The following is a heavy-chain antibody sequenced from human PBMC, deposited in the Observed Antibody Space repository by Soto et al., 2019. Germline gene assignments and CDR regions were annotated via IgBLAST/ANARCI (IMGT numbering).Heavy chain of an antibody. Sequence: QAQLVQSGAEVRKPGASVKVSCKTSGYTFINYGVSWVRQAPGQGLVWMGWISTYNGQTNVAQNFQGRVTLTSDASARTVYMALRGLRADDTAMYYCVREVVWGATWVWGVVARDFDIWGQGTPVTGSS. CDR3: VREVVWGATWVWGVVARDFDI. J-gene: IGHJ3*02. CDR1: GYTFINYG. V-gene: IGHV1-18*01. D-gene: IGHD3-16*01. CDR2: ISTYNGQT.